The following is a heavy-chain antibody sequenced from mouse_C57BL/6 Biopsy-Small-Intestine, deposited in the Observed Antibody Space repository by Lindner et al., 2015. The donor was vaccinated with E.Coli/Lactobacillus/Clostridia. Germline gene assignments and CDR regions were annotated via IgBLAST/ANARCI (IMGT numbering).Heavy chain of an antibody. CDR2: IYPRSGNT. CDR1: GYTFTSYG. D-gene: IGHD1-1*01. CDR3: ARGPPYYGSSYGAY. V-gene: IGHV1-81*01. Sequence: VQLQESGAELARPGASVKLSCKASGYTFTSYGISWVKQRTGQGLEWIGEIYPRSGNTYYNEKFKGKATLTADKSSSTAYMELRSLTSEDSAVYFCARGPPYYGSSYGAYWGQGTLVTVSA. J-gene: IGHJ3*01.